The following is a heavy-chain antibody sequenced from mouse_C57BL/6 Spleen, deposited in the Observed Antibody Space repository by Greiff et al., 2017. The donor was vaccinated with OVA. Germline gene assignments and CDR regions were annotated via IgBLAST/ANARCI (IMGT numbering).Heavy chain of an antibody. D-gene: IGHD2-5*01. CDR3: ARGDYSNPDY. CDR1: GYTFTSYW. Sequence: QVHVKQPGAELVRPGSSVKLSCKASGYTFTSYWMHWVKQRPIQGLEWIGNIDPSDSETHYNQKFKDKATLTVDKSSSTAYMQLSSLTSEDSAVYYCARGDYSNPDYWGQGTTLTVSS. V-gene: IGHV1-52*01. CDR2: IDPSDSET. J-gene: IGHJ2*01.